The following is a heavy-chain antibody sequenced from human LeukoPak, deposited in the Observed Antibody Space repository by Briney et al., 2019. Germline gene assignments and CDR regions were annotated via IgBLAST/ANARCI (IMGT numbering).Heavy chain of an antibody. Sequence: PWASLTLSCTVSGFTFSSYAMSWVRQAPGKGLELVSAISGCGGGTYYEDSVKGRFTISRDNSKNNLYRQRNSLRGEVRAVYYRAKAAGDIVVVPAAMEVDYGGQGTLFTVS. CDR1: GFTFSSYA. D-gene: IGHD2-2*01. CDR3: AKAAGDIVVVPAAMEVDY. J-gene: IGHJ4*02. V-gene: IGHV3-23*01. CDR2: ISGCGGGT.